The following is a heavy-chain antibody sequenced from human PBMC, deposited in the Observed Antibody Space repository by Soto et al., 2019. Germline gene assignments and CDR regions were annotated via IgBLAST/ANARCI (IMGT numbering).Heavy chain of an antibody. D-gene: IGHD3-3*01. CDR3: VLWSGYPEDAFDI. J-gene: IGHJ3*02. V-gene: IGHV1-3*01. Sequence: ASVKVSCKASGYTFTSYAMHWVRQAPGQRLEWMGWINAGNGNTKYSQKFQGRVTITRDTSASTAYMELSSLRSEDTAVYYCVLWSGYPEDAFDIWGQGTMVTVSS. CDR2: INAGNGNT. CDR1: GYTFTSYA.